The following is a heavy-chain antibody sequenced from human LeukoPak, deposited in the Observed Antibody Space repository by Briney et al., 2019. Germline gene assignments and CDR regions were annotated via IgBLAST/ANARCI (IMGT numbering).Heavy chain of an antibody. CDR2: VHHSGST. D-gene: IGHD6-13*01. CDR3: VRALRQQLVTGWFDP. V-gene: IGHV4-59*01. J-gene: IGHJ5*02. Sequence: PSETLSLTCSVSGDSINNYYWSWIRQPPGKGLEWIGYVHHSGSTNYNPSLKSRVTISADTSKNQFSLRLTSVTAADTAVYYCVRALRQQLVTGWFDPWGQGTLVTVSS. CDR1: GDSINNYY.